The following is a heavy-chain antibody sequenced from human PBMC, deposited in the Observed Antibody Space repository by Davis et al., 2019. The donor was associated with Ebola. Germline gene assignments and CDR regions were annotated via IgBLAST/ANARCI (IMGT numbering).Heavy chain of an antibody. D-gene: IGHD5-18*01. Sequence: GESLKISCAASGFTFSSYAINWVRQTPEKGLEWVSYISPSASRMFYAESVKGRFTISRDDAKNSLFLQMNSLRVEDTAVYYCVPGTWIRGQGRLVTVSS. CDR2: ISPSASRM. CDR3: VPGTWI. V-gene: IGHV3-48*04. J-gene: IGHJ4*02. CDR1: GFTFSSYA.